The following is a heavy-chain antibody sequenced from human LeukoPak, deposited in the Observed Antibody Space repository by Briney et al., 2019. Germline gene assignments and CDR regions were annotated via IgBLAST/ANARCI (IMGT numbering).Heavy chain of an antibody. V-gene: IGHV4-39*07. CDR3: ARDGFELPFDY. CDR1: GGSISSSSYY. Sequence: SETLSLTCTVSGGSISSSSYYWGWIRQPPGKGLEWIGSIYYSGSTYYNPSLKSRVTISVDTSKNQFSLKLSSVTAADTAVYYCARDGFELPFDYWGQGTLVTVSS. CDR2: IYYSGST. D-gene: IGHD1-26*01. J-gene: IGHJ4*02.